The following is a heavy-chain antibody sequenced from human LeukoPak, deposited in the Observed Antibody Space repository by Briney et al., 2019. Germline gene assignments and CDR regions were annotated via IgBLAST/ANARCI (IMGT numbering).Heavy chain of an antibody. CDR1: GFPFSSYD. CDR2: ISGNGGTT. Sequence: GGSLRLSCAASGFPFSSYDMQWVRQAPGKGLEYVSAISGNGGTTYYANSVKGRFTISRDNSKNTLYLQMGSLRAEDMAVYYCARDGARYSGSYYNDYWGQGTLVTVSS. CDR3: ARDGARYSGSYYNDY. V-gene: IGHV3-64*01. J-gene: IGHJ4*02. D-gene: IGHD1-26*01.